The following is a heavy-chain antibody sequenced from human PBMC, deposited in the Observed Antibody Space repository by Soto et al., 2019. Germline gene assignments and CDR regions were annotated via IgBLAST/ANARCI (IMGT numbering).Heavy chain of an antibody. CDR2: IYHSGST. CDR1: GGSISSSNW. D-gene: IGHD6-6*01. CDR3: ARKRIAARHYYYGMDV. Sequence: SETLSLTCAVSGGSISSSNWWSWVRQPPGKGLEWIGEIYHSGSTNYNPSLKSRVTISVDKSKNQFSLKLSSVTAADTAVYYCARKRIAARHYYYGMDVWGQGTTVTVSS. J-gene: IGHJ6*02. V-gene: IGHV4-4*02.